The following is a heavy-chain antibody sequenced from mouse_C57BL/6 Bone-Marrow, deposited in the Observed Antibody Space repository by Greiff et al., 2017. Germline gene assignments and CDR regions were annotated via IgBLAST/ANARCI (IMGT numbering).Heavy chain of an antibody. CDR2: IWRGGST. Sequence: QVQLKESGPGLVQPSQRLSITCTVSGFSFTSYGVHWVRQSPGKGLEWLGVIWRGGSTDYNAAFMSSLSITKDNSKSQVFFKMNSLQADDTAIYYCAKGVYYYGGYWYFDVWGTGTTVTVSS. J-gene: IGHJ1*03. CDR3: AKGVYYYGGYWYFDV. CDR1: GFSFTSYG. V-gene: IGHV2-5*01. D-gene: IGHD1-1*01.